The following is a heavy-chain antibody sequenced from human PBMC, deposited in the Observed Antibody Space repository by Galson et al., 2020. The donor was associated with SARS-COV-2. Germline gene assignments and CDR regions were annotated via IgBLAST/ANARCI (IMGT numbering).Heavy chain of an antibody. V-gene: IGHV1-8*01. J-gene: IGHJ5*01. D-gene: IGHD4-17*01. CDR1: GYTLTNHE. CDR3: VRSYDDFATGFDC. Sequence: ASEKVPCKPSGYTLTNHEINRVRQAPAQGIEWMGWMNPNRGNTGHAQKLQGRVTMTRTTTISTAYMEPNRLTSEDTAVYYCVRSYDDFATGFDCWGQGIVVTVSS. CDR2: MNPNRGNT.